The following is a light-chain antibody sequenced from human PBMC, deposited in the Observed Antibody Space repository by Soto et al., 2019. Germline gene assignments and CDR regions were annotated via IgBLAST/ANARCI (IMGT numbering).Light chain of an antibody. CDR3: CSYAGSYTLYV. Sequence: QSVLTHPRSLSGAPVQSVTISCTGTSSDVGGYNYVSWSQQHPGKAPKLMIYDVSKRPSGVPDRFSGSKSGNTASLTISGLQAEDEADYYCCSYAGSYTLYVFGTGTKV. CDR2: DVS. J-gene: IGLJ1*01. V-gene: IGLV2-11*01. CDR1: SSDVGGYNY.